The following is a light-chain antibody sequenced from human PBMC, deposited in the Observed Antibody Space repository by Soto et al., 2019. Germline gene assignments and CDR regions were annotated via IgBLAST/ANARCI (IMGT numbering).Light chain of an antibody. V-gene: IGLV2-14*01. J-gene: IGLJ3*02. CDR2: EVT. Sequence: QSALTQPASVSGSPGQSITISCTGTSSDVGGYNYVSWYQQHPGKAPKLMIYEVTNRPSGVSNRFSGSKSGNTASLTISRLQAEDEADYYCSSFAGNSVWVFGGGTKLTVL. CDR1: SSDVGGYNY. CDR3: SSFAGNSVWV.